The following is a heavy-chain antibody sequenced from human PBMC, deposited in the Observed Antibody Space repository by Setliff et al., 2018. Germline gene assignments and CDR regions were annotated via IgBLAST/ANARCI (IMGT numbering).Heavy chain of an antibody. D-gene: IGHD5-18*01. V-gene: IGHV1-3*01. CDR1: GYSFTKNA. CDR3: ARAPSVELVTIRTNSWFTY. J-gene: IGHJ4*02. Sequence: ASVKVSCKASGYSFTKNAIHWVRQAPGQRLEWMGWINPGSGNTKYSQTFQGRVTITRDTSASTAYMELTSLKSDDSAFYYCARAPSVELVTIRTNSWFTYWGQGTLVTVSS. CDR2: INPGSGNT.